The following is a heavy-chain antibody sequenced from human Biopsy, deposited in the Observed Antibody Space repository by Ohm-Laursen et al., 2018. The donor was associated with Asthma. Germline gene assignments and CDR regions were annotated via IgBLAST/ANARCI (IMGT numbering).Heavy chain of an antibody. D-gene: IGHD3-16*01. J-gene: IGHJ4*02. V-gene: IGHV4-30-4*01. CDR3: ARRGGVRRYFDY. CDR1: GGSISSGAYY. Sequence: PSQTLSLTCTVSGGSISSGAYYWSWVRQPPGKGLEWIGYIYYIGSTYYNPSLKSRVAISLDTSKNQFSLKPSSVTAADTAVYFCARRGGVRRYFDYWGQGTLVTVSS. CDR2: IYYIGST.